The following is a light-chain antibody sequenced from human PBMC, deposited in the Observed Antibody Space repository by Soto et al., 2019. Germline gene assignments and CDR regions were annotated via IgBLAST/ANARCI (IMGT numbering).Light chain of an antibody. V-gene: IGKV3-20*01. CDR1: QSVTNNF. J-gene: IGKJ3*01. Sequence: IVLTQSPGTLSLSPGERATLSCGASQSVTNNFLACYQQKPGQAPRPLIYGASSRASVFPDRFSGSGSGTDFTLTISRLEPGDFAVYYCQQYGTPLFTFGPGTKVDIK. CDR2: GAS. CDR3: QQYGTPLFT.